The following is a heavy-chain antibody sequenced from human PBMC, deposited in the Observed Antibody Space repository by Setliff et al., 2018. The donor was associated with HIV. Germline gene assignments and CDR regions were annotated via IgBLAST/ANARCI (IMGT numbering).Heavy chain of an antibody. CDR1: GFTFSSYW. CDR3: ARVLGYYDSSGYYGYYYYYYGMDV. D-gene: IGHD3-22*01. J-gene: IGHJ6*02. Sequence: LRLSCAASGFTFSSYWMSWVRQAPGKGLEWVANIKQDGSEKYYVDSVKGRFTISRDNAKNSLYLQMNSLRAEDTAVYYCARVLGYYDSSGYYGYYYYYYGMDVWGQGTTVTVSS. V-gene: IGHV3-7*01. CDR2: IKQDGSEK.